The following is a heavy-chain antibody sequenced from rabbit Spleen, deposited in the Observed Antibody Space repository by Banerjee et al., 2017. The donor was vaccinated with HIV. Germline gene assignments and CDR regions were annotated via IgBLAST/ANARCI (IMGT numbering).Heavy chain of an antibody. Sequence: QSLEESGGDLVKPGASLTLTCIASGVSFSGDSFSGDSYMCWVRQAPGKGLEWIVCIDTGSSGFTYFASWAKGRFTISRTSSTTVTLQVTSLTAADTATYFCARDLTGVIGWNFGWWGPGTLVTVS. J-gene: IGHJ4*01. D-gene: IGHD1-1*01. CDR1: GVSFSGDSFSGDSY. CDR2: IDTGSSGFT. V-gene: IGHV1S40*01. CDR3: ARDLTGVIGWNFGW.